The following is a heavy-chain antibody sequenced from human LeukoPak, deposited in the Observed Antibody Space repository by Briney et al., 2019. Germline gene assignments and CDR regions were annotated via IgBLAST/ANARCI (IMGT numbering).Heavy chain of an antibody. CDR3: ASGIAAASLTFDY. CDR2: IYTSGST. Sequence: SETLSLTCTVSGGSISSYYWSWIRQPPGKGLEWIGYIYTSGSTNYNPFLKSRVTISVDTSKNQFSLKLSSVTAADTAVYYCASGIAAASLTFDYWGQGTLVTVSS. V-gene: IGHV4-4*09. J-gene: IGHJ4*02. CDR1: GGSISSYY. D-gene: IGHD6-13*01.